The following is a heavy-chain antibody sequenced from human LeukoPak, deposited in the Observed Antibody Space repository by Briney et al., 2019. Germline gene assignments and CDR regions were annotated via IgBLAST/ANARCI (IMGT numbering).Heavy chain of an antibody. CDR3: AKDGYYESSGYSYFDY. CDR2: ISGSGGTT. V-gene: IGHV3-23*01. CDR1: GFTLSSYA. J-gene: IGHJ4*02. Sequence: GGSLRLSCAASGFTLSSYAMTWVRQAPGKGLEWVSAISGSGGTTHYADSVKGRFTISRDNSKNTLSLQMNSLRAEDTAVYYCAKDGYYESSGYSYFDYWGQGTLVTAS. D-gene: IGHD3-22*01.